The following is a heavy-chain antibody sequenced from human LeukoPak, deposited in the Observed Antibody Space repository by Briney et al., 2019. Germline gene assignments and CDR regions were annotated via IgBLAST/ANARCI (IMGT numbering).Heavy chain of an antibody. V-gene: IGHV4-39*07. Sequence: SETLSLTCTVSGGSISSSSYYWGWIRQPPGKGLEWIGSIYYSGSTYYNPSLKSRVTISVDTSKNQFSLKLSSVTAADTAVYYCARAGYSSGPPEERLYNWFDPWGQGTLVTVSS. CDR2: IYYSGST. J-gene: IGHJ5*02. D-gene: IGHD6-19*01. CDR3: ARAGYSSGPPEERLYNWFDP. CDR1: GGSISSSSYY.